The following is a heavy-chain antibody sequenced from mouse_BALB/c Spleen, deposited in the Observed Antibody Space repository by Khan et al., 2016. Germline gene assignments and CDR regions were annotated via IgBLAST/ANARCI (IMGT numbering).Heavy chain of an antibody. CDR1: GFTFSSYA. V-gene: IGHV5-6-5*01. J-gene: IGHJ2*01. Sequence: EVELVESGGGLVKPGGSLKLSCAASGFTFSSYAMSWVRQNPEKRLDWVASISSGGNTFYPDSLKGRFTISRDTARNILYLQMSSLRSEDTAMYYCTRSVTAVVDYFDYWGQGTTLTVSS. D-gene: IGHD1-1*01. CDR3: TRSVTAVVDYFDY. CDR2: ISSGGNT.